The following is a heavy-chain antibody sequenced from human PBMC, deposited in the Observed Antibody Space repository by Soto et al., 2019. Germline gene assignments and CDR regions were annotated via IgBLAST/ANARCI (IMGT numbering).Heavy chain of an antibody. D-gene: IGHD2-8*01. CDR3: ARDIMGTNYYYYGMDV. J-gene: IGHJ6*02. V-gene: IGHV4-59*01. CDR2: IYYSGST. Sequence: SETLSLTCTVSGGSIRSYYRSLIRQPPGKGLEWIGYIYYSGSTNYNPSLKSRVTISVDTSKNQFSLKLSSVTAADTAVYYCARDIMGTNYYYYGMDVWGQGTTVTVSS. CDR1: GGSIRSYY.